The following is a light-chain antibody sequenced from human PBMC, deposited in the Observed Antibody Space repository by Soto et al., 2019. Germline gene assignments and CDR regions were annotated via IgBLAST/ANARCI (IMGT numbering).Light chain of an antibody. Sequence: QSALTQPASVSGSPGQSITISCTGTSXDVGTYNLVSWYQQHPNKAPKLLIYEANKRPSGVSNRFSGSKSGNTASLTISGLQAEDEADYYCCSYATSTTYVFGSGTKVTVL. CDR3: CSYATSTTYV. V-gene: IGLV2-23*01. J-gene: IGLJ1*01. CDR2: EAN. CDR1: SXDVGTYNL.